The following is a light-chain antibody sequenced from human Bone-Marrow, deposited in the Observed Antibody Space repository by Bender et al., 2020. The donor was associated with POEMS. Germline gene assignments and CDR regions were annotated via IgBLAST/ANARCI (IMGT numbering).Light chain of an antibody. CDR1: SGDFGPYGF. Sequence: QSALTQPASVSGAPGQSITLSCTATSGDFGPYGFVAWYQQHPGKAPRLIIYEVNKRPSGVPDRFSGSKSGNTASLTVSGLQAEDEADYYCSSYAGSNIVVFGGGTKLTVL. J-gene: IGLJ2*01. V-gene: IGLV2-8*01. CDR3: SSYAGSNIVV. CDR2: EVN.